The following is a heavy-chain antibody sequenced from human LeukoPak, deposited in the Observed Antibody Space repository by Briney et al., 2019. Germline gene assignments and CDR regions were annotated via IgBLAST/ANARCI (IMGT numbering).Heavy chain of an antibody. CDR2: ISYDGSNK. D-gene: IGHD3-10*01. CDR3: AKGSGSSSPRRAYGMDV. J-gene: IGHJ6*02. V-gene: IGHV3-30*18. CDR1: GFTFSSCG. Sequence: GGSLRLSCAASGFTFSSCGMHWVRQAPGKGLEWVAVISYDGSNKYYADSVKGRFTISRDNSKNTLYLQMNSLRAEDTAVYYCAKGSGSSSPRRAYGMDVWGQGTTVTVSS.